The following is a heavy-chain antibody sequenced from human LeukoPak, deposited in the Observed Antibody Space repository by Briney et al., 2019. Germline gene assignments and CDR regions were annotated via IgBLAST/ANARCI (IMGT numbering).Heavy chain of an antibody. CDR1: GFTFSSYA. V-gene: IGHV3-30-3*01. D-gene: IGHD2-2*01. Sequence: GGSLRLSCAASGFTFSSYAMHWVRQAPGKGLEWVAVISYDGSNKYYADSVKGRFTISRDNSKNTLYLQMNSLRAEDTAVYYCARVDCSSTSCYPSPMGGAFDIWGQGTMVTVSS. CDR3: ARVDCSSTSCYPSPMGGAFDI. J-gene: IGHJ3*02. CDR2: ISYDGSNK.